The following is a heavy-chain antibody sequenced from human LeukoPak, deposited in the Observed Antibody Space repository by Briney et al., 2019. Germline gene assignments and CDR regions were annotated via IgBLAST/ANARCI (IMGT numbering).Heavy chain of an antibody. Sequence: GASVKVSCTASGYTFTSYAMHWVRQAPGQRLEWMGWIDAGNGNTKYSQKFQGRVTITRDTSASTAYMELSSLRSEDTAVYYCARVAGYCSSTSCYAVGGWFDPWGQGTLVTVSS. J-gene: IGHJ5*02. CDR3: ARVAGYCSSTSCYAVGGWFDP. CDR1: GYTFTSYA. D-gene: IGHD2-2*01. CDR2: IDAGNGNT. V-gene: IGHV1-3*01.